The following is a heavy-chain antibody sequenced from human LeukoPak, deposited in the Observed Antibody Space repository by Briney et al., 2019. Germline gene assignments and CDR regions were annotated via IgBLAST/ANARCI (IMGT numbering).Heavy chain of an antibody. Sequence: PGGSLRLSCSASGFAFRIYGMHWVRQAPGKGLECVALIWDDGSKKYYGDSVRGRFTISRDNSKNSLVLQMNSLRGEDTAVYYCARAYSGGWPYNLWGQGTLVTVSP. V-gene: IGHV3-33*01. CDR1: GFAFRIYG. D-gene: IGHD6-19*01. CDR2: IWDDGSKK. J-gene: IGHJ5*02. CDR3: ARAYSGGWPYNL.